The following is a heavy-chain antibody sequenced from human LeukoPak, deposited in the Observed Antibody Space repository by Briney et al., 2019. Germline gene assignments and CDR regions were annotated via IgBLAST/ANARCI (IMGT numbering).Heavy chain of an antibody. J-gene: IGHJ5*02. CDR3: ARGNPVATTGTKGGWFDP. CDR1: GDSISSYY. D-gene: IGHD1-1*01. CDR2: IYDSGST. V-gene: IGHV4-59*01. Sequence: SETLSLTCTVSGDSISSYYWSWIRQPPGKGLEWIGYIYDSGSTNYNPSLKSRVTISLDTSKNQFSLKLRSVTAVDTALYYCARGNPVATTGTKGGWFDPWGQGTLVTVSS.